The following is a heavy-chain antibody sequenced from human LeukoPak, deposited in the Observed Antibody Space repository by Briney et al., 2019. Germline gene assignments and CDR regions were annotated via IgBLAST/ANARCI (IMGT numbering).Heavy chain of an antibody. D-gene: IGHD1-26*01. V-gene: IGHV1-2*06. CDR1: GYTFTGYY. CDR2: INPNSGGT. Sequence: ASVKVSCKASGYTFTGYYMHWVRQAPGQGLEWMGRINPNSGGTNYAQKFQGRVTMTRDTSISTAYMELSGLRSDDTAVYYCARGSGSYYRQDAFDIWGQGTMVTVSS. J-gene: IGHJ3*02. CDR3: ARGSGSYYRQDAFDI.